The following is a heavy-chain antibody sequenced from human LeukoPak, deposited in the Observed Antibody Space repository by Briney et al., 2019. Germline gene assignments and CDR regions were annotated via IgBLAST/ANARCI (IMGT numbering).Heavy chain of an antibody. Sequence: GGSLRLSCTASGFTFSNYVMSWVRQAPGKGLEWVSAISGGGVSTYYADSVKGRFTISRDNSKNTLYLQMNSLRAEDTAVYYCAKDFYGSGWHLYNWFDPWGQGTLVTVSS. D-gene: IGHD6-19*01. V-gene: IGHV3-23*01. CDR1: GFTFSNYV. CDR3: AKDFYGSGWHLYNWFDP. CDR2: ISGGGVST. J-gene: IGHJ5*02.